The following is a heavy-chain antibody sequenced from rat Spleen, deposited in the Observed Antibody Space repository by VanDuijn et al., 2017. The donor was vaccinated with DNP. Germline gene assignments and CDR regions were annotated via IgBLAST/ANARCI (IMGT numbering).Heavy chain of an antibody. CDR2: LSFDGSST. V-gene: IGHV5-17*01. Sequence: EVQLVESGGGLVQPGNSLKLSCAASGFTYSNYVMAWVRQAPKKGLEWVAALSFDGSSTYYRDSVKGRFTISRDNAKSTLYLQMDSLRSEDTATYYCARHWGGYGVMDAWGQGASVTVSS. CDR3: ARHWGGYGVMDA. D-gene: IGHD4-3*01. CDR1: GFTYSNYV. J-gene: IGHJ4*01.